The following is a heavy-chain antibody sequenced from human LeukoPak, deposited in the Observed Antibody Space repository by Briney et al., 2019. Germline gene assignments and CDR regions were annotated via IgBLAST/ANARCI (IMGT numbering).Heavy chain of an antibody. CDR3: ARDSRDGEFDY. D-gene: IGHD7-27*01. Sequence: PGGSLRLSCAASGFSFSDHCMHWVRQAPGKGPEWVAVISDDGTKEYYADSGKGRLTISRDNSKKTVYLQMNSLRAEDTAVYYCARDSRDGEFDYWGQGTLVTVSS. CDR2: ISDDGTKE. V-gene: IGHV3-30*03. J-gene: IGHJ4*02. CDR1: GFSFSDHC.